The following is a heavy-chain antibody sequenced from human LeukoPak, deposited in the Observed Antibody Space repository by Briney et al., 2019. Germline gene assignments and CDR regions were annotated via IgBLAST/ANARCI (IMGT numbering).Heavy chain of an antibody. CDR1: GGLISSNNW. D-gene: IGHD3-9*01. J-gene: IGHJ4*02. CDR2: IYHSGNT. Sequence: PSETLSLTCSVSGGLISSNNWWTWVRQPPGKGLEWIGEIYHSGNTNYNPSLKSRVTISVDKSNNHFSLKMNSVTAADTAVYYCARHQSYFDVLTGYSFDYWGQGTLVTVSS. CDR3: ARHQSYFDVLTGYSFDY. V-gene: IGHV4-4*02.